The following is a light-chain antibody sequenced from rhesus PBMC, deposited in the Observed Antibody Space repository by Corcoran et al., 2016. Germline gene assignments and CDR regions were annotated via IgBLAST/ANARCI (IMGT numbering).Light chain of an antibody. J-gene: IGLJ1*01. Sequence: QAALTQPRSVSGSPGQSVTISCTGTSSDIGGYNYVSLYQQHPGTAPKLMISEVSKRPSGVSDRFSGSKSGNTASLTISGLQAEDEADYYCSSYAGSNTFIFGAGTRLTVL. CDR1: SSDIGGYNY. CDR2: EVS. V-gene: IGLV2-32*02. CDR3: SSYAGSNTFI.